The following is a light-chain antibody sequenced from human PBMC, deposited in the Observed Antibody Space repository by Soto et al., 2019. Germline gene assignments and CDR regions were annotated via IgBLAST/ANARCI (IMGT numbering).Light chain of an antibody. V-gene: IGLV2-14*01. CDR3: SSYTSSSTLVV. Sequence: QPVLTQPASVSGSPGQSITISCTGTSSDVGGYNYVSWYQQHPGKAPKLMIYDVSNRPSGVSNRFSGSKSGNTASLNISGLQAGDEADYYCSSYTSSSTLVVFGGGTKRTVL. J-gene: IGLJ2*01. CDR1: SSDVGGYNY. CDR2: DVS.